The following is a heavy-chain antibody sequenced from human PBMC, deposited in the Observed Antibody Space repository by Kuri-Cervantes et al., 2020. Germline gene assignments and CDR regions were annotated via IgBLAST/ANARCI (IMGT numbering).Heavy chain of an antibody. D-gene: IGHD1-26*01. Sequence: SETLSLTCTVSGGSISSSSYYWGWIHQPPGKGLEWIGSIYYSGSTGYNPSLKSRVTISVDTSKNQFSLKLSSVTAADTAVYYCARKLIVGSRDFDYWGQGTLVTVSS. V-gene: IGHV4-39*01. CDR3: ARKLIVGSRDFDY. J-gene: IGHJ4*02. CDR1: GGSISSSSYY. CDR2: IYYSGST.